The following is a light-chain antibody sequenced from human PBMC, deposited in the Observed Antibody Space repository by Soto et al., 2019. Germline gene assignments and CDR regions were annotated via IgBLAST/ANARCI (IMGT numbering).Light chain of an antibody. CDR3: TSYGGSNNYV. J-gene: IGLJ1*01. Sequence: QPALNQPPSAPGSPGQPVTISCSRTSSDVGGYDYVSWFQQHPGKAPKLMIYEVNKRPSGVPDRFSGSKSGNTASLTVSGLQAEDEADYYCTSYGGSNNYVFGTGT. CDR2: EVN. CDR1: SSDVGGYDY. V-gene: IGLV2-8*01.